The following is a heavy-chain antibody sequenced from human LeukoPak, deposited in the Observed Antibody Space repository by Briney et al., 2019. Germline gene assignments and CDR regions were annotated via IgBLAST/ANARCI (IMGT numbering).Heavy chain of an antibody. CDR1: GGSISSYY. CDR2: IYYCGST. D-gene: IGHD5-18*01. J-gene: IGHJ6*03. V-gene: IGHV4-59*01. Sequence: PSETLSLTCTVPGGSISSYYWGWIRQPPGKVLEWIGYIYYCGSTNYNPSLKSRVTISVTTSKNQFSLKLSSVTAADTAVYHCARTTEGGYTYDYFYYYYMDVWGKGTTVTISS. CDR3: ARTTEGGYTYDYFYYYYMDV.